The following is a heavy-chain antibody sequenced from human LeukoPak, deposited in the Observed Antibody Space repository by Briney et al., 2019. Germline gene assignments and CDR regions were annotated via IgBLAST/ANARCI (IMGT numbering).Heavy chain of an antibody. CDR1: GYTFTDYY. CDR3: ARLSAPGFLEWLGKFDY. CDR2: INPNSGGT. V-gene: IGHV1-2*02. D-gene: IGHD3-3*01. Sequence: ASVKVSCKASGYTFTDYYIHWVRQAPGQGLEWMGWINPNSGGTNYAQKFQGRVTMTRDTSISTAYMELSRLRSDDTAVYYRARLSAPGFLEWLGKFDYWGQGTLVTVSS. J-gene: IGHJ4*02.